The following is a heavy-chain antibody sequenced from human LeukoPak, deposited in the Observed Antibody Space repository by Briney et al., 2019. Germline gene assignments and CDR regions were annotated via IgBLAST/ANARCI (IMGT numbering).Heavy chain of an antibody. J-gene: IGHJ4*02. D-gene: IGHD5-24*01. Sequence: PGGSLRLSCVASGFTFSNYAIHWVRRPPGKGLEWVAVMSTDGSLQYYANSVKGRFTISRDNYKSTLYLQMNSLRAEDTAVYYCAKFGRLQFRGGFDYWGQGTLVTVSS. CDR3: AKFGRLQFRGGFDY. CDR1: GFTFSNYA. V-gene: IGHV3-30*07. CDR2: MSTDGSLQ.